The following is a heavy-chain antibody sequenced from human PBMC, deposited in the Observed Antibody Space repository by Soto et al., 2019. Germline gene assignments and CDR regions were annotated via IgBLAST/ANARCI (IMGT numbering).Heavy chain of an antibody. D-gene: IGHD1-26*01. Sequence: QVQLVQSGAEVKKPGSSVKVSCKASGGTFSSYAISWVRQAPGQGLEWMGGIIPIFGTANYAQKFQGRVTITADESTSTAYMELSSLRSEETAVYYCARDPRGGSGSYYGDYWGQGTLVTVSS. CDR3: ARDPRGGSGSYYGDY. J-gene: IGHJ4*02. CDR1: GGTFSSYA. V-gene: IGHV1-69*01. CDR2: IIPIFGTA.